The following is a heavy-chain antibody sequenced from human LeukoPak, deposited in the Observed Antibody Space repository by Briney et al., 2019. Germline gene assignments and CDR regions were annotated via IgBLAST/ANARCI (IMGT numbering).Heavy chain of an antibody. D-gene: IGHD3-22*01. CDR1: GGSISSGDYY. J-gene: IGHJ4*02. Sequence: SQTLSLTCPVSGGSISSGDYYWSWIRQPPGKGLEWIGYIYYSGSTYYNPSLKSRVTISVDTSKNQFSLKLSSVTAADTAVYYCARELQSGSYDSSGYSHFDYWGQGTLVTVSS. CDR3: ARELQSGSYDSSGYSHFDY. V-gene: IGHV4-30-4*01. CDR2: IYYSGST.